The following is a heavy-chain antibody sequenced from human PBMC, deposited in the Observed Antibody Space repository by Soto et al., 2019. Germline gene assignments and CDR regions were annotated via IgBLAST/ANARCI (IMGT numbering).Heavy chain of an antibody. J-gene: IGHJ6*02. V-gene: IGHV1-24*01. CDR1: GYTLTELS. CDR3: ATRDAAAGTIYYYYYGLDV. D-gene: IGHD6-13*01. Sequence: ASVKVSCKVSGYTLTELSMHWVRQAPGKGLEWMGGFDPEDGETIYAQKFQGRVTMTEDTSTDTAYMELSSLRSEDTAVYYCATRDAAAGTIYYYYYGLDVWGQGTTVTVSS. CDR2: FDPEDGET.